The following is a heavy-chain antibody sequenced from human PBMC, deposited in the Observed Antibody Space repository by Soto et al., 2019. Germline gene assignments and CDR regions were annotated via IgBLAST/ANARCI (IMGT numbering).Heavy chain of an antibody. CDR2: INKSGGST. CDR3: AKDPPTTGTTFDY. D-gene: IGHD1-1*01. J-gene: IGHJ4*02. Sequence: GGSLRLSCAASGFTFSSFAMSWVRQAPGKGLEWVSTINKSGGSTYYADSVKGRFTISRDNSKNMLFMQINGLRAEDTAVYYCAKDPPTTGTTFDYWGRGTLVTVSS. CDR1: GFTFSSFA. V-gene: IGHV3-23*01.